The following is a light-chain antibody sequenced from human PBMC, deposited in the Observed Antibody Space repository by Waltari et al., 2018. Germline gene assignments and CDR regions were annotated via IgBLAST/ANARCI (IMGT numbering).Light chain of an antibody. J-gene: IGLJ3*02. CDR2: DVS. Sequence: QSALTQPASVSGSPGQSITISCTGTSNDVGGYTYVSWSQQHPGKAPNLMIYDVSNRPSGVSNRFSGSKSGNTASLTISGLQAEDEADYYCSSYTSSLTLVFGGGTKLTVL. CDR1: SNDVGGYTY. V-gene: IGLV2-14*03. CDR3: SSYTSSLTLV.